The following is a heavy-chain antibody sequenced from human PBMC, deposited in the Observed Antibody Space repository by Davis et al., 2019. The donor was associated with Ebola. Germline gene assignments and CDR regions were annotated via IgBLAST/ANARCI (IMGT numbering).Heavy chain of an antibody. CDR1: GFTVSSNY. CDR3: ARRRGDWYHNWFDP. D-gene: IGHD6-19*01. Sequence: PGGSLRLSCAASGFTVSSNYMSWVRQAPGKGLEWVSVIYSGGSTYYADSVKGRFTISRDNSKNTLYLQMNSLRAEDTAVYYCARRRGDWYHNWFDPWGQGTLVTVSS. V-gene: IGHV3-53*01. J-gene: IGHJ5*02. CDR2: IYSGGST.